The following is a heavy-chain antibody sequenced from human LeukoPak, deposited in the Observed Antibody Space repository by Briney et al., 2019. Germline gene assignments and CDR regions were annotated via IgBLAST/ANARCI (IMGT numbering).Heavy chain of an antibody. D-gene: IGHD1-14*01. Sequence: GGSLRLSCAASGFTVITNDMTCVRQAPGKGLEWGSVLYSDGNTKYADSVQGRFTISRDKSKNTLYLEMNSLSPDDTAVYYCARGVEPLAANTLAYWGQGTLVTVSS. V-gene: IGHV3-53*01. CDR2: LYSDGNT. CDR1: GFTVITND. J-gene: IGHJ4*02. CDR3: ARGVEPLAANTLAY.